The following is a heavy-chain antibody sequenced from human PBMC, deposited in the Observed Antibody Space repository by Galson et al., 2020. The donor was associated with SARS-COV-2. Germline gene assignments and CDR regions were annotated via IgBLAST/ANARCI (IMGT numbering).Heavy chain of an antibody. V-gene: IGHV4-30-4*01. CDR3: ASGRESSGRFDY. J-gene: IGHJ4*02. CDR2: MYYTGSS. CDR1: GGSISSGDYY. Sequence: SETLSLTCTVSGGSISSGDYYCSWVRQTPGKGLEWIGYMYYTGSSYYNPSLKRRGTISLDTSKNQFSLRLSSVTAADTAVYFCASGRESSGRFDYWGQGILVTVYS.